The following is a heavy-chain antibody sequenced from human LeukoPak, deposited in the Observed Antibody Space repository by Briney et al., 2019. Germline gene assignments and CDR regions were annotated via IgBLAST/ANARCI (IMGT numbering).Heavy chain of an antibody. J-gene: IGHJ4*02. CDR1: GYTFTSYY. CDR2: INPSGGST. Sequence: ASVKVSCKASGYTFTSYYMHWVRQAPGQGLEWMGIINPSGGSTSYAQKFQGRVTMTRDTSTSTVYMELSSLRSGDTAVYYCARAFYGDYIAWYYFDYWGQGTLATVSS. V-gene: IGHV1-46*03. D-gene: IGHD4-17*01. CDR3: ARAFYGDYIAWYYFDY.